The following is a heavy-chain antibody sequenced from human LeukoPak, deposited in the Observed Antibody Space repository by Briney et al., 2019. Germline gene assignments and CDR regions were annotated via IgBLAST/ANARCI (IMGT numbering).Heavy chain of an antibody. V-gene: IGHV4-34*01. CDR2: IKHSGST. D-gene: IGHD3-22*01. CDR3: ASYYYDSSGYYRPYWYFDL. Sequence: SETLSLTCTVYGGSLSGHFWNWIRQPPGKGLEWIGEIKHSGSTNCNPALKSRVTMSVDTSKNQFSLKLSSVTAADTAVYYCASYYYDSSGYYRPYWYFDLWGRGTLVTVSS. CDR1: GGSLSGHF. J-gene: IGHJ2*01.